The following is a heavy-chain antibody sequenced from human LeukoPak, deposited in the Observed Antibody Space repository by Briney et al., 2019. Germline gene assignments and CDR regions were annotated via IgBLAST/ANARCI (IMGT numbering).Heavy chain of an antibody. D-gene: IGHD3-3*01. Sequence: PSGTLSLTCAVSGGSISRSNWWSWVRQPPGKGLEWIGETYYSGTTNYNPSLKSRVTISVDTSKNQFSLKLTSVTAADTAVYFCARGTYFGVPYPPDVWGKGTTVTVSS. CDR3: ARGTYFGVPYPPDV. V-gene: IGHV4-4*02. CDR1: GGSISRSNW. CDR2: TYYSGTT. J-gene: IGHJ6*04.